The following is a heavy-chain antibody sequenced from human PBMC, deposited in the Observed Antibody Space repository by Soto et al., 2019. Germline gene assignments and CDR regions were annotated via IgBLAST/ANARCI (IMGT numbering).Heavy chain of an antibody. V-gene: IGHV4-39*01. CDR1: GGSISSSSYY. CDR3: ASDAIFSYNDY. J-gene: IGHJ4*02. CDR2: IYYSGST. Sequence: SETLSLTCTVPGGSISSSSYYWGWIRQPPGKGLEWIGSIYYSGSTYYNPSLKSRVTISVDTSKNQFSLKLSSVTAADTAVYYCASDAIFSYNDYWGQGTLVTVSS. D-gene: IGHD3-9*01.